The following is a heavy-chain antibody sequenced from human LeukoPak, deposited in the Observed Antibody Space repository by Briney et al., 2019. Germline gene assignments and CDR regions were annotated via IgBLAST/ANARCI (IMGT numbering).Heavy chain of an antibody. CDR1: GFTFSSYG. Sequence: GRSLRLSCAASGFTFSSYGMSWVRQAPGKGLEWVSAISGSGGSTYYADSVKGRFTISRDNSKNTLYLQMNSLRAEDTAVYYCAKARQYLMIFDYWGQGTLVTVSS. V-gene: IGHV3-23*01. J-gene: IGHJ4*02. CDR2: ISGSGGST. D-gene: IGHD2-2*01. CDR3: AKARQYLMIFDY.